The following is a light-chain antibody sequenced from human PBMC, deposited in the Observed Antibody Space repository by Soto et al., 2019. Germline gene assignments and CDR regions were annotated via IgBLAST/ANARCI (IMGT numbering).Light chain of an antibody. CDR1: QSVDND. Sequence: DIVMTQSPATLSVSPGDRATLSCRASQSVDNDLAWYQQKPGQPPRLLIYDASTRVTGIPSRFSGSQSGTEFTLTISSLLSEDFAVYSCQQYNNWPLTFGGGTKVELK. J-gene: IGKJ4*01. CDR2: DAS. V-gene: IGKV3D-15*01. CDR3: QQYNNWPLT.